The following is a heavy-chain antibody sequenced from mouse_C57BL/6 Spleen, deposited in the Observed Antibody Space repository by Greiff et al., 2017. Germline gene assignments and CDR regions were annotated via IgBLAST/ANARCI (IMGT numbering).Heavy chain of an antibody. CDR3: ARGYYEAMDY. V-gene: IGHV1-82*01. Sequence: QVQLQQSGPELVKPGASVKISCKASGYAFSSSWMNWVKQRPGKGLEWIGRIYPGDGDTNYNGKFKGKATLTADKSSSTAYMQLSSLTSEDSAVXFCARGYYEAMDYWGQGTSVTVSS. J-gene: IGHJ4*01. CDR1: GYAFSSSW. CDR2: IYPGDGDT. D-gene: IGHD2-3*01.